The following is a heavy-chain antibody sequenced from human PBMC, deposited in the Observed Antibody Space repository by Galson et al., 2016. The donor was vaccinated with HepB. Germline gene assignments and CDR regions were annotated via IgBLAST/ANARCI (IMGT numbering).Heavy chain of an antibody. CDR3: AKDRWGRGMTTYYGMDV. V-gene: IGHV3-30*18. CDR2: ISSDGGNK. CDR1: GITFSHYG. D-gene: IGHD4-11*01. J-gene: IGHJ6*02. Sequence: SLRLSCAASGITFSHYGIHWVRQAPGKGLEWVAVISSDGGNKYYTESVRGRFTISRDNSQNTLYLQMNSLGPEDTAVYYCAKDRWGRGMTTYYGMDVWGQGTTVTVSS.